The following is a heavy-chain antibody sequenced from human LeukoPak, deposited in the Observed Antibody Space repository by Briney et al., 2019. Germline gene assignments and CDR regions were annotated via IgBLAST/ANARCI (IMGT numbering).Heavy chain of an antibody. CDR3: ARESSTGRGGDYGAPSRLYVAFDI. J-gene: IGHJ3*02. D-gene: IGHD4-17*01. Sequence: PSETLSLTCTVSGGSISSSSYYWGWIRQPPGKGLEWIGSIYYSGSTYYNPSLKSRVTISVDTSKNQFSLKLSSVTAADTAVYYCARESSTGRGGDYGAPSRLYVAFDIWGQGTMVTVSS. CDR2: IYYSGST. CDR1: GGSISSSSYY. V-gene: IGHV4-39*07.